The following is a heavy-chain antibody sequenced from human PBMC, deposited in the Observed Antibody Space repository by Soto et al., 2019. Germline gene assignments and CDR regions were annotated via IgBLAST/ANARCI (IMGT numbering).Heavy chain of an antibody. CDR3: ASLTYYDFWSGYYRGNYYYYGMDV. CDR2: IYHSGST. CDR1: GGSISSSNW. D-gene: IGHD3-3*01. V-gene: IGHV4-4*02. J-gene: IGHJ6*02. Sequence: ASETLSLTCAVSGGSISSSNWWSWVRQPPGKGLEWIGGIYHSGSTNYNPSLKSRVTISVDKSKNQFSLKLSSVTAADTAVYYCASLTYYDFWSGYYRGNYYYYGMDVWGQGTTVTVSS.